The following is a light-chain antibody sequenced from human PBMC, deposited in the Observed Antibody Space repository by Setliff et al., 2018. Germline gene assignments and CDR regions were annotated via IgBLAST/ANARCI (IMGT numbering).Light chain of an antibody. CDR3: SSYASSSIPYV. Sequence: QSVLAQPASVSGSRGQSITISCTGTSSDIGGYNYVSRYQQHSGRAPKLMIYEVSNRPSGVSNRFSGSKSGNTASLTISGLQAEDEADYYCSSYASSSIPYVFGSGTKVTVL. CDR1: SSDIGGYNY. J-gene: IGLJ1*01. V-gene: IGLV2-14*01. CDR2: EVS.